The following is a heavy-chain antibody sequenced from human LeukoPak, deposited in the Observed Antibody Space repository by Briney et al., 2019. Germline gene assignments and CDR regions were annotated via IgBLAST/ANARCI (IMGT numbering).Heavy chain of an antibody. CDR1: GLSFRGFG. J-gene: IGHJ4*01. CDR3: AREGSGYTYGRGSYFDY. V-gene: IGHV3-23*01. D-gene: IGHD5-18*01. Sequence: GGSLRLSCADSGLSFRGFGMNWVRQAPGKGLEWVSSITYSGDTINYADSVKGRFTISRDNSKKTLYLQMNSLRGDDTAVYFCAREGSGYTYGRGSYFDYWGHGILVTVSS. CDR2: ITYSGDTI.